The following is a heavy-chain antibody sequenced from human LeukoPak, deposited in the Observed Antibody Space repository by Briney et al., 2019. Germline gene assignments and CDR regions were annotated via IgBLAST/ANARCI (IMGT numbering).Heavy chain of an antibody. D-gene: IGHD2-2*01. CDR2: ISSSSSTI. CDR1: GFTFSSYS. J-gene: IGHJ4*02. V-gene: IGHV3-48*01. CDR3: ARDGKGPEVGQRLRIVVVPAANDY. Sequence: PGGSLRLSCAASGFTFSSYSMNWVRQAPGKGLEWVSYISSSSSTIYYADSVKGRFTISRDNAKNSLYLQMNSLRAEDTAVYYCARDGKGPEVGQRLRIVVVPAANDYWGQGTLVTVSS.